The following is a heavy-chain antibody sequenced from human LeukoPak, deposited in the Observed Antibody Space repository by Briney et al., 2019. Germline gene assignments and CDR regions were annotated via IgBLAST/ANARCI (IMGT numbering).Heavy chain of an antibody. D-gene: IGHD3-10*01. CDR2: IYTSGST. Sequence: SQTLSLTCTVSGGSISSGSYYWRWIRQPAGTGLEWIGRIYTSGSTNYNPSLKSRVTISVDTSKNQFSLKLSSVTAADTAVYYCARDDVWFGDPIGGSASGYWGQGTLVTVSS. CDR3: ARDDVWFGDPIGGSASGY. CDR1: GGSISSGSYY. J-gene: IGHJ4*02. V-gene: IGHV4-61*02.